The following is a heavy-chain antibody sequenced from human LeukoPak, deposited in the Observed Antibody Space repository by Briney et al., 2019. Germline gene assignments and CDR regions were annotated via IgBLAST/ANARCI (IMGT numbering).Heavy chain of an antibody. V-gene: IGHV5-51*01. CDR3: GRFPSYDSSGYYGFAP. J-gene: IGHJ5*02. CDR2: IYPGDSDI. CDR1: GYRFTVYW. Sequence: GESLKISCKASGYRFTVYWIGWVRQMPGKGLEWMGIIYPGDSDITYSPSFQGQVTISADKSISTAYLQWSSLKASDTAMYFCGRFPSYDSSGYYGFAPWGRGPLVTVP. D-gene: IGHD3-22*01.